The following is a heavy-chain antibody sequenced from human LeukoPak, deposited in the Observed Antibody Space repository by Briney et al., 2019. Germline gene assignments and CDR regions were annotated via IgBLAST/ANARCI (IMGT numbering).Heavy chain of an antibody. J-gene: IGHJ4*02. Sequence: PGRSLRLSCAASGFTFSSYAMHWVRQAPGKGLEWVAVISYDGSNKYYADSVKGRFTISRDNSKNTLYLQMNSLRAEDTAVYYCARVRGWEQWLVIGGFDYWGQGTLVTVSS. V-gene: IGHV3-30-3*01. CDR2: ISYDGSNK. CDR3: ARVRGWEQWLVIGGFDY. CDR1: GFTFSSYA. D-gene: IGHD6-19*01.